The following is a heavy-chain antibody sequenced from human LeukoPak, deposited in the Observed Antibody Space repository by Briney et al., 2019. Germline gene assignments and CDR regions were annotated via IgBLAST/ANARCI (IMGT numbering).Heavy chain of an antibody. CDR2: INPNSGGT. CDR3: ARVGGGDGYNFVY. J-gene: IGHJ4*02. Sequence: ASVKVSCKASGYTFTGYYMHWVRQAPGQGLEWMGWINPNSGGTNYAQKFQGGVTMTRDTSISTAYMELSRLRSDDTAVYYCARVGGGDGYNFVYWGQGTLVTVSS. D-gene: IGHD3-16*01. CDR1: GYTFTGYY. V-gene: IGHV1-2*02.